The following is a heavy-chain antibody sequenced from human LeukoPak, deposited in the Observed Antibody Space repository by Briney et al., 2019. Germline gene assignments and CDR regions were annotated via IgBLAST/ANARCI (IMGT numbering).Heavy chain of an antibody. V-gene: IGHV1-46*01. J-gene: IGHJ5*02. CDR2: INPSGGST. CDR1: GYTFTSYG. Sequence: GASVKVSCKASGYTFTSYGISWVRQAPGQGLEWMGIINPSGGSTSYAQKFQGRVTMTRDTSTSTVYMELSSLRSEDTAVYYCARAAQAVVVNYAPNWFDPWGQGTLVTVSS. D-gene: IGHD3-22*01. CDR3: ARAAQAVVVNYAPNWFDP.